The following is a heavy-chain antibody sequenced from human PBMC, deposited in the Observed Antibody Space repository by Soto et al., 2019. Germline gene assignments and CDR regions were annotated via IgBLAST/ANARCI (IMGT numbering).Heavy chain of an antibody. Sequence: GASVKVSCKASGGTFSSYTISWVRPAPGQGLEWMGRIIPILGIANYAQKFQGRVTITADKSTSTAYMELSSLRSEDTAVYYCARERENYNVDIVATITDNWFDPWGQGTLVTVSS. V-gene: IGHV1-69*04. D-gene: IGHD5-12*01. J-gene: IGHJ5*02. CDR2: IIPILGIA. CDR1: GGTFSSYT. CDR3: ARERENYNVDIVATITDNWFDP.